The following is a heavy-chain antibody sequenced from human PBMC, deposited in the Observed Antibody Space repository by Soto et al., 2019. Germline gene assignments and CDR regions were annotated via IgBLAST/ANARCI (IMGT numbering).Heavy chain of an antibody. D-gene: IGHD3-22*01. CDR1: GFNFSSYW. CDR3: AREDYYYDSSPKYGMDV. Sequence: PGGSLRLSCAASGFNFSSYWMHWVRQAPGKGLEWVSYISSSSSTIYYADSVKGRFTISRDNAKNSLYLQMNSLRAEDTAVYYCAREDYYYDSSPKYGMDVWGQGTTVTVSS. CDR2: ISSSSSTI. V-gene: IGHV3-48*01. J-gene: IGHJ6*02.